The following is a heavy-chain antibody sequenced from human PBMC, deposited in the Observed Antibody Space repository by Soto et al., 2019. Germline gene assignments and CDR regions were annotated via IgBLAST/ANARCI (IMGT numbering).Heavy chain of an antibody. CDR1: GFTFSSYG. Sequence: QVQLVESGGGVVQPGRSLRLSCAASGFTFSSYGMHWVRQAPGKGLEWVAVIWYDGSNKYYADSVKGRFTISRDNSKNTLYLKMNSLRAEDTAVYYCARDEWAVPGSEGPRAEYFEHWGQGTLVTVSS. CDR2: IWYDGSNK. J-gene: IGHJ1*01. D-gene: IGHD6-19*01. CDR3: ARDEWAVPGSEGPRAEYFEH. V-gene: IGHV3-33*01.